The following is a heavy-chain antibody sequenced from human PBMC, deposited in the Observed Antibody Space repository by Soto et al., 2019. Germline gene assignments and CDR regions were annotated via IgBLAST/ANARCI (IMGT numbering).Heavy chain of an antibody. CDR1: GYTFTSYT. Sequence: QVQLVQSGAEVKKPGASVKISCKASGYTFTSYTMNWVRQAPGQRLEWMGWINPDNGNTRSSQKCQDRVIITRDTAASSAYMDLSILRSEDTAVYYGAGWTAAAQLDPWGQGTRVTVSS. J-gene: IGHJ5*02. D-gene: IGHD6-25*01. V-gene: IGHV1-3*01. CDR3: AGWTAAAQLDP. CDR2: INPDNGNT.